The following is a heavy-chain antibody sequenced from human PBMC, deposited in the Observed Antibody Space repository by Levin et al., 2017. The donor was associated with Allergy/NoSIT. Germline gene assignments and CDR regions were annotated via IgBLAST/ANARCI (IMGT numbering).Heavy chain of an antibody. J-gene: IGHJ4*02. CDR2: INPSGGAT. D-gene: IGHD5-12*01. CDR3: AIGYSHLSSPDF. CDR1: ADTFRRYY. V-gene: IGHV1-46*01. Sequence: GESLKISCKTSADTFRRYYIHWIRQAPGQGLEWMGIINPSGGATTYSQNFQIRVTMTADTSTDTIYMELRNLISEDTAVYYCAIGYSHLSSPDFWGQGTLVTVSS.